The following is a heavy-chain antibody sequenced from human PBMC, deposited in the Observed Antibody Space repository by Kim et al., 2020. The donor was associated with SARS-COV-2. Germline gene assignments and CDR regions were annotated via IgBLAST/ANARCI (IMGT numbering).Heavy chain of an antibody. Sequence: YYVVSVKGRFTISRDNAKGVVYLQMNSLRAEDTAVYYCARALVYYDFSRDGGGQGTLVTVSS. D-gene: IGHD3-3*01. V-gene: IGHV3-7*01. J-gene: IGHJ1*01. CDR3: ARALVYYDFSRDG.